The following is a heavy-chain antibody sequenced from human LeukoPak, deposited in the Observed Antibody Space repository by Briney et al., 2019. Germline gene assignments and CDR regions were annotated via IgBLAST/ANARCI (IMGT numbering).Heavy chain of an antibody. CDR2: IIPIFGTA. CDR1: GCTFSSYA. Sequence: SVKVSCKGSGCTFSSYAISWVRQAPGQGLEWMGRIIPIFGTANYAQKFQGRVTITTDESTSTAYMELSSLRSEDTAVYYCARNYDILTGYHRGYYMDVWGKGTTVTVSS. D-gene: IGHD3-9*01. V-gene: IGHV1-69*05. CDR3: ARNYDILTGYHRGYYMDV. J-gene: IGHJ6*03.